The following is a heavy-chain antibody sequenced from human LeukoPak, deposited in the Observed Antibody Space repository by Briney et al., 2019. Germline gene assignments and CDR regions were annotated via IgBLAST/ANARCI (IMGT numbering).Heavy chain of an antibody. CDR2: ISGSGGST. CDR1: GFTFSSYA. D-gene: IGHD6-19*01. V-gene: IGHV3-23*01. Sequence: GGSLRLSCAASGFTFSSYAMSWVRQAPGKGLEWVSAISGSGGSTYYADSVKGWFTISRDNSKNTLYLQMNSLRAEDTAVYYCAKDAGIAVAGINDYWGQGTLVTVSS. CDR3: AKDAGIAVAGINDY. J-gene: IGHJ4*02.